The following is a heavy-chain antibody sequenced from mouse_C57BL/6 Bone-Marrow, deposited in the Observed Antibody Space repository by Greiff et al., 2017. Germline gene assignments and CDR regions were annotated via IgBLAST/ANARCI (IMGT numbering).Heavy chain of an antibody. D-gene: IGHD1-1*01. V-gene: IGHV1-19*01. CDR2: INPYNGGT. J-gene: IGHJ2*01. CDR1: GYTFTDYY. CDR3: ARLGILLRFYFDY. Sequence: VQLQQSGPVLVKPGASVKMSCKASGYTFTDYYMNWVKQSHGKSLEWIGVINPYNGGTSYNQKFKGKATLTVDKSSSTAYMERNSLTSEDSAVYSCARLGILLRFYFDYWGQGTTLTVSS.